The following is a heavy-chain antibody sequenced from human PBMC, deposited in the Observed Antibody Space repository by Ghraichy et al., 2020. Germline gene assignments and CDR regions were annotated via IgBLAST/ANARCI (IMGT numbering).Heavy chain of an antibody. CDR3: ARDSFLGFGVVITFDY. CDR2: ISSSGSTI. D-gene: IGHD3-3*01. J-gene: IGHJ4*02. Sequence: GGSLRLSCAASGFTVSSYNMNWVRRAPGKGLEWVSYISSSGSTIYYADSVKGRFTISRDNAKNSLYLQMNNLRAEDAAVYYCARDSFLGFGVVITFDYRGQGTLVTVSS. CDR1: GFTVSSYN. V-gene: IGHV3-48*01.